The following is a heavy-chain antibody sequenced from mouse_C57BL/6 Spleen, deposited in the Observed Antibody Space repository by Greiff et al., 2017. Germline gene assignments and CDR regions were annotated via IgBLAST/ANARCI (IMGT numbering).Heavy chain of an antibody. V-gene: IGHV1-42*01. CDR3: AIITTVVPFAY. CDR2: INPSTGGT. D-gene: IGHD1-1*01. J-gene: IGHJ3*01. CDR1: GYSFTGYY. Sequence: VQLQQSGPELVKPGASVKISCKASGYSFTGYYMNWVKQSPEKSLEWIGEINPSTGGTTYNQKFKAKATLTVDKSSSTAYMQLKSLTSEDSAVYYCAIITTVVPFAYWGQGTLVTVSA.